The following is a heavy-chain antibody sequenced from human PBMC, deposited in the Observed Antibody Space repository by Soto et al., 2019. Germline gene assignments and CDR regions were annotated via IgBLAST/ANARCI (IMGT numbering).Heavy chain of an antibody. Sequence: EVQLLESGGGLVQPGGSLRLSCAASGFTFSSYAMSWVRQAPGKGLEWVSAISGSGGSTYYADSVKGRFTISSDNSKNTLYLQMNSLRAEDTAVYYCVGGYSSSWYLDYYYYYGMDVWGQGTTVTVSS. J-gene: IGHJ6*02. CDR3: VGGYSSSWYLDYYYYYGMDV. D-gene: IGHD6-13*01. CDR2: ISGSGGST. CDR1: GFTFSSYA. V-gene: IGHV3-23*01.